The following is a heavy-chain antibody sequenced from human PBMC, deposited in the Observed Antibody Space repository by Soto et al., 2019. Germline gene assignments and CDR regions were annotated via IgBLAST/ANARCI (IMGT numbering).Heavy chain of an antibody. CDR2: IYSGGST. CDR3: ARGIFSSWSFYFDY. Sequence: GGSLRLSCAASGFTVSSNYMSWVRQAPGKGLEWVSVIYSGGSTYYADSVKGRFTISRDSSKNTLYLQMNSLRAEDTAVYYCARGIFSSWSFYFDYWGQGTLVTVSS. CDR1: GFTVSSNY. V-gene: IGHV3-66*01. D-gene: IGHD6-13*01. J-gene: IGHJ4*02.